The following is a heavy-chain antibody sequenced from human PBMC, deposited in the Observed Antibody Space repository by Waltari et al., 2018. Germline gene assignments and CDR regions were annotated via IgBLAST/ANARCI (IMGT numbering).Heavy chain of an antibody. CDR1: GGSISSRIYY. D-gene: IGHD2-8*01. J-gene: IGHJ2*01. CDR3: ARHPAMTIMLWYFDL. Sequence: QLQLQESGPGLVTPSETLSLTCTVSGGSISSRIYYWGWIRQPPGKGLEWIGSIYYSGSTYYNPSLKSRVTISVDTSKNQFSLKLSSVTAADTAVYYCARHPAMTIMLWYFDLWGRGTLVTVSS. V-gene: IGHV4-39*01. CDR2: IYYSGST.